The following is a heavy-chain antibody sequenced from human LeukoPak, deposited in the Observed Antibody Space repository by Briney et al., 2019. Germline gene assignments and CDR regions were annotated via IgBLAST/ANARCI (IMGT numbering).Heavy chain of an antibody. CDR3: AKLAAMGTYYYYGMDV. J-gene: IGHJ6*02. Sequence: PGRSLRLSCAASGFTFDDYAMHWVRHAPGKGLEWVSGISWNSGSIVYADSVKGRFTISRDNAKNSLYLQMNSLRAEDTALYYCAKLAAMGTYYYYGMDVWGQGTTVTVSS. CDR2: ISWNSGSI. V-gene: IGHV3-9*01. D-gene: IGHD5-18*01. CDR1: GFTFDDYA.